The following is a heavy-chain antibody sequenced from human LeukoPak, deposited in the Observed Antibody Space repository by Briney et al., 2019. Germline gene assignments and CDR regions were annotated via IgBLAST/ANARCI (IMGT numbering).Heavy chain of an antibody. CDR1: GGSISSYY. CDR3: ARVADYYGSGSSNWFDP. J-gene: IGHJ5*02. D-gene: IGHD3-10*01. Sequence: SETLSLTCTVSGGSISSYYWSWIRQPPGKGLEWIGYIYYSGSTNYNPSLKSRVTISVDTSKNQFSLKLSSVTAADTAVYYCARVADYYGSGSSNWFDPWGQGTLVTVSP. CDR2: IYYSGST. V-gene: IGHV4-59*01.